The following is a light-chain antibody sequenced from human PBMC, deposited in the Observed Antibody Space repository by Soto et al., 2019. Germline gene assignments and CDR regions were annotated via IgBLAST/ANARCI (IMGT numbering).Light chain of an antibody. CDR1: QDIYNS. CDR2: AAS. Sequence: DIQMTQSPSSLSAFVGDRVTITCHASQDIYNSLNWYQQKPGKAPKLLIYAASNLETGVPSRFSGSGSGTDFTFTISSLQPEDIATYYCQHYDNLPPTFGPGTKVDIK. V-gene: IGKV1-33*01. J-gene: IGKJ3*01. CDR3: QHYDNLPPT.